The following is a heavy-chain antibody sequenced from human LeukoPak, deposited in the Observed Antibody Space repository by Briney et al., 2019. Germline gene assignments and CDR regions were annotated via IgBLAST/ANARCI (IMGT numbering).Heavy chain of an antibody. V-gene: IGHV3-30*04. CDR2: ISYDGSNK. Sequence: PGGSLRLSCAASGFTFNRYAMHWVRQAPGKGLEWVALISYDGSNKYYADSVKGRFTISRDNSKNTLYLQIDSLRPEDTAMYYCASDVAPDATRNFDYWGQGTLVTVSS. D-gene: IGHD2-2*01. CDR1: GFTFNRYA. J-gene: IGHJ4*02. CDR3: ASDVAPDATRNFDY.